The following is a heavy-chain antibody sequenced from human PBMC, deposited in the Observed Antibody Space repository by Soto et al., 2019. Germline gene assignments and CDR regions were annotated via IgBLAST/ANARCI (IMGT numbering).Heavy chain of an antibody. J-gene: IGHJ6*02. CDR3: AGVVGGYYYGMDV. Sequence: QVQLQESGPGLVKPSGTLSLTCAVSGGSISSSNWWSWVRQPPGKGLEWIGEIYHSGSTNYNPSLKSRVTITVDESKSQFSLKLGSVIAADTAVYYCAGVVGGYYYGMDVWGQGTTVTVSS. CDR2: IYHSGST. CDR1: GGSISSSNW. D-gene: IGHD2-2*01. V-gene: IGHV4-4*02.